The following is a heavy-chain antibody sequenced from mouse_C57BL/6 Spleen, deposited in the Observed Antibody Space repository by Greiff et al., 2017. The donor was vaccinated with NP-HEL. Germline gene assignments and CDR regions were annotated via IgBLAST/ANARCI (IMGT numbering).Heavy chain of an antibody. V-gene: IGHV7-3*01. D-gene: IGHD1-1*01. CDR2: IRNKANGYTT. Sequence: EVQRVESGGGLVQPGGSLSLSCAASGFTFTDYYMSWVRQPPGKALEWLGFIRNKANGYTTEYSASVKGRFTISRDNSQSILYLQMNALRAEDSATYYCARYEGLRSYAMDYWGQGTSVTVSS. CDR1: GFTFTDYY. CDR3: ARYEGLRSYAMDY. J-gene: IGHJ4*01.